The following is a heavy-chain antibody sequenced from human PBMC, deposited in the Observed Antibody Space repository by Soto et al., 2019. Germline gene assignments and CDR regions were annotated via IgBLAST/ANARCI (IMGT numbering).Heavy chain of an antibody. CDR2: IYHSGST. D-gene: IGHD6-19*01. CDR3: ARAGDSSGPVALGY. CDR1: GGSISSGGYY. V-gene: IGHV4-30-2*01. J-gene: IGHJ4*02. Sequence: PSETLSLTCTVSGGSISSGGYYWSWIRQHPGKGLEWIGYIYHSGSTYYNPSLKSRVTISVDRSKNQFSLKLSSVTAADTAVYFCARAGDSSGPVALGYWGQGTLVTVSS.